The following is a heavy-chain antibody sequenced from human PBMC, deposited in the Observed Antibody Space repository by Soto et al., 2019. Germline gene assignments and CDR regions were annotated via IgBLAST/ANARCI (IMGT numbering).Heavy chain of an antibody. CDR2: IYYSGST. J-gene: IGHJ4*02. CDR1: GGSISSYY. V-gene: IGHV4-59*01. D-gene: IGHD3-22*01. CDR3: ARGVIAYYYDSSGSSYYFDY. Sequence: SETLSLTCTVSGGSISSYYLSWIRQPPGKGLEWIGYIYYSGSTNYNPSLKSRVTISVDTSKNQFSLKLSSVTAADTAVYYCARGVIAYYYDSSGSSYYFDYWGQGTLVTVSS.